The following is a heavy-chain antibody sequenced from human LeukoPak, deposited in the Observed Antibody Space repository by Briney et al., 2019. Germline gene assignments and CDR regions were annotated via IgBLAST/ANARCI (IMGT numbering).Heavy chain of an antibody. CDR3: TREGYCSSTSCYTFGY. V-gene: IGHV3-49*04. Sequence: PGGSLRLSCTASGFTFGDYAMSWVRQAPGKGLEWVGFIRGKAYGGTTEYAASVKGRFTISRDDSKSIAYLQMNSLKTEGTAVYYCTREGYCSSTSCYTFGYWGQGTLVTVSS. CDR1: GFTFGDYA. D-gene: IGHD2-2*02. J-gene: IGHJ4*02. CDR2: IRGKAYGGTT.